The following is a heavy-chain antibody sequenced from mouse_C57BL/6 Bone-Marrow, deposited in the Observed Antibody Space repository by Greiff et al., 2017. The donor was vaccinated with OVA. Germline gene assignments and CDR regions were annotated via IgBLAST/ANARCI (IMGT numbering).Heavy chain of an antibody. V-gene: IGHV1-15*01. J-gene: IGHJ2*01. CDR2: IDPETGGT. Sequence: VQLQQSGAELVRPGASVTLSCKASGYTFTDYEMHWVKQTPVHGLEWIGAIDPETGGTAYNQKFKGKAILTADKSSSTAYMELRSLTSEDSAVYYCTREGGYYGYWGQGTTLTVSS. D-gene: IGHD1-1*01. CDR1: GYTFTDYE. CDR3: TREGGYYGY.